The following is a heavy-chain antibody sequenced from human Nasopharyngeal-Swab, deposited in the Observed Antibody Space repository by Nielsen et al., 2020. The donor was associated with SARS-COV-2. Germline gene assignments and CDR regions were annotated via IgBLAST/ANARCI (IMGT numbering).Heavy chain of an antibody. D-gene: IGHD5-12*01. CDR1: GFTFSNAW. J-gene: IGHJ4*02. Sequence: GGSLRLSCAASGFTFSNAWMSWVRQAPGKGLEWVACIKSKTDGGTTDYAAPVKGRFTISRDDPKNTLYLHMNSLKHADTAVYYCTADSSGYGNYWGQGTLVTVSS. CDR2: IKSKTDGGTT. V-gene: IGHV3-15*01. CDR3: TADSSGYGNY.